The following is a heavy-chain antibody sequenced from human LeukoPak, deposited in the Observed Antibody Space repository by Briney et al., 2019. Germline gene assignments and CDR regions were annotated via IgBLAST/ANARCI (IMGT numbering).Heavy chain of an antibody. CDR1: GFTFSNYW. CDR3: GRELDWLPTLDY. CDR2: INSDGSST. J-gene: IGHJ4*02. D-gene: IGHD3-9*01. V-gene: IGHV3-74*01. Sequence: QPGGSLRLSCAASGFTFSNYWMHWVRQAPGKRLVWVSRINSDGSSTRYADSVKGRFTISRDNAKNTLYLQMNSLRAEDTAVYYCGRELDWLPTLDYWGQGTLVTVSS.